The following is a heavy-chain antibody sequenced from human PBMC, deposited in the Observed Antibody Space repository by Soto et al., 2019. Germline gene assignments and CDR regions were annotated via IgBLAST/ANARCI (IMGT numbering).Heavy chain of an antibody. CDR2: IYPGDSDT. CDR3: AREAYDFWSGYYTQGGYGMDV. J-gene: IGHJ6*02. V-gene: IGHV5-51*01. Sequence: GESLKISCKGSGYSFISYWIVWVRQMPGKGLEWMGIIYPGDSDTRYSPSFQGQVTISADKSISTAYLQWSSLKASDTAMYYCAREAYDFWSGYYTQGGYGMDVWGQGTTVTVS. CDR1: GYSFISYW. D-gene: IGHD3-3*01.